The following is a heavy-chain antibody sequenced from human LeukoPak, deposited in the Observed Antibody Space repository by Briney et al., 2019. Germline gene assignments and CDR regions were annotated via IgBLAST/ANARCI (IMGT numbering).Heavy chain of an antibody. V-gene: IGHV3-23*01. Sequence: GSLRRSSAASALAFNTYAMSWVRPAPGKGLEWVSAIMGSGGDTFYVDSVKGRFTISRDNSKNTLYLHMSSLRAEDTGVYYCAKSRAADTTLLFDYWGQGTLVTVSS. D-gene: IGHD6-13*01. CDR2: IMGSGGDT. CDR3: AKSRAADTTLLFDY. CDR1: ALAFNTYA. J-gene: IGHJ4*02.